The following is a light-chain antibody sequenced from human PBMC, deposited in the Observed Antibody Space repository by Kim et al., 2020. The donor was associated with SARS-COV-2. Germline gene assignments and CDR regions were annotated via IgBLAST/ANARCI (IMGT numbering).Light chain of an antibody. J-gene: IGLJ3*02. CDR2: GTN. CDR1: TGAVTSGSY. Sequence: QAVVTQVPSLSVSPGGTVTLTCASSTGAVTSGSYINWFQQKPGQAPRALIYGTNKKHSWTPGRFSGSLVGGKAALTLSGVQPEDEAEYYCLFYYSNTWVFGGGTQLTVL. V-gene: IGLV7-43*01. CDR3: LFYYSNTWV.